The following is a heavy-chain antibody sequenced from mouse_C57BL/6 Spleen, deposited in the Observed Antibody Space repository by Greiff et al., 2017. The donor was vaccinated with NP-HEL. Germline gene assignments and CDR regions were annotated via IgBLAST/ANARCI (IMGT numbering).Heavy chain of an antibody. CDR1: GYTFTDYN. Sequence: EVQLQQSGPELVKPGASVKIPCKASGYTFTDYNMDWVKQSHGKSLEWIGDINPNNGGTIYNQKFKGKATLTVDMSSSTAYMERRSLTSEDTAVYYCARRPFYYYVISYYFDYWGQGTTLTVSS. J-gene: IGHJ2*01. CDR3: ARRPFYYYVISYYFDY. CDR2: INPNNGGT. D-gene: IGHD1-1*01. V-gene: IGHV1-18*01.